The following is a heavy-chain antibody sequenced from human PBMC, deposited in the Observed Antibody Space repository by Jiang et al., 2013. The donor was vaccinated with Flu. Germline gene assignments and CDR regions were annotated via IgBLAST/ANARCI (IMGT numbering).Heavy chain of an antibody. CDR2: KTDGGTT. CDR3: TTDPVMTTVTTEGSLYYYYYGMDV. Sequence: KTDGGTTDYAAPVKGRFTISRDDSKNTLYLQMNSLKTEDTAVYYCTTDPVMTTVTTEGSLYYYYYGMDVWGQGTTVTVSS. J-gene: IGHJ6*02. D-gene: IGHD4-17*01. V-gene: IGHV3-15*01.